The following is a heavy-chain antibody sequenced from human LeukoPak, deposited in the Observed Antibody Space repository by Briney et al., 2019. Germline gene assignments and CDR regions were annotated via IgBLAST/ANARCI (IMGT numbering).Heavy chain of an antibody. CDR3: ASGRGDYYDSSGYCSY. Sequence: GGSLRLSCAASGFTFSSYSMNWVRQAPGKGLEWVSSISSSSSYIYYADSVKGRFTISRDNAKNSLYLQMNSLRAEDTAVYYCASGRGDYYDSSGYCSYWGQGTLVTVSS. D-gene: IGHD3-22*01. J-gene: IGHJ4*02. CDR2: ISSSSSYI. CDR1: GFTFSSYS. V-gene: IGHV3-21*01.